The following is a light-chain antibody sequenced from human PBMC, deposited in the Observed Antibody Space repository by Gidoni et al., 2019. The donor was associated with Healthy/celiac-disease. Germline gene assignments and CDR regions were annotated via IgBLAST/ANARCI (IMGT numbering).Light chain of an antibody. J-gene: IGKJ3*01. CDR3: QQRSNWPLFT. CDR1: QSVSSY. Sequence: EIVLTQSPATLSLSPGERATLPCRASQSVSSYLAWYQQKPGQAPRLLIYDASNRATGIPARVSGSGSGTDFTLTISSLEPEDFAVYYCQQRSNWPLFTFGPGTKVDIK. V-gene: IGKV3-11*01. CDR2: DAS.